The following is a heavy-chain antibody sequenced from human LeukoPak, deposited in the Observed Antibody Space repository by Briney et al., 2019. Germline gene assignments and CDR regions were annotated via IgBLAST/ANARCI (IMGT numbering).Heavy chain of an antibody. J-gene: IGHJ4*02. D-gene: IGHD7-27*01. CDR3: ARGSNWGDY. V-gene: IGHV4-59*12. CDR1: GGSISSYY. Sequence: SETLSLTCTVSGGSISSYYWSWIRQPPGKGLEWIGYIYYNGNTNYNPSLKSRVTISVDTSKNQFSLKLSSVTAADTAVYYCARGSNWGDYWGQGTLVTVSS. CDR2: IYYNGNT.